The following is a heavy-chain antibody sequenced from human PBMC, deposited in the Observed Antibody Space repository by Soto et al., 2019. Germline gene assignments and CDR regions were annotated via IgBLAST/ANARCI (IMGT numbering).Heavy chain of an antibody. V-gene: IGHV4-4*07. CDR3: AKDRSTMRWFDP. CDR1: GASVRSYH. D-gene: IGHD1-1*01. CDR2: VQMSGTT. Sequence: SETLSLTCAVSGASVRSYHWSWIRQAAGKGLEWIGRVQMSGTTNYNPSLKTRVTMSLDTSKNEVCLRMTSVTAADTAVYFCAKDRSTMRWFDPWGQGILVTVSS. J-gene: IGHJ5*02.